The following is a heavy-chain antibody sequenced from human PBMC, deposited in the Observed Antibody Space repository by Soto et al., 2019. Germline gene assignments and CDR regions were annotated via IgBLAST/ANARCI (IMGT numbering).Heavy chain of an antibody. J-gene: IGHJ6*03. CDR2: MNPKSGNT. CDR3: ARAPEYSSTWDFYYYYMDV. CDR1: GYIFTSYD. Sequence: QVQLVQSGAEVKKPGASVKVSCKASGYIFTSYDINWVRQATGQGLEWVGWMNPKSGNTGSAQKFEGRVTITRNTSISTAYMELSSLRSEDTAVYYCARAPEYSSTWDFYYYYMDVWGNGTTVAVS. V-gene: IGHV1-8*01. D-gene: IGHD6-13*01.